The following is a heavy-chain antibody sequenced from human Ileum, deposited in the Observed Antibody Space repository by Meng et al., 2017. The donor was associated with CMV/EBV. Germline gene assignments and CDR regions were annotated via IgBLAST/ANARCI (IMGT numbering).Heavy chain of an antibody. CDR2: IIPILRIA. CDR1: GDTLSRHA. Sequence: SVKVSCKASGDTLSRHAFIWVRQAPGHGLEWMGAIIPILRIANYAQKFQGRVTVTADKSTSTVYMELSSLTSGDTAIYFCATTPSVAIRNYFDDWGQGTLVTVSS. J-gene: IGHJ4*02. CDR3: ATTPSVAIRNYFDD. D-gene: IGHD4-23*01. V-gene: IGHV1-69*10.